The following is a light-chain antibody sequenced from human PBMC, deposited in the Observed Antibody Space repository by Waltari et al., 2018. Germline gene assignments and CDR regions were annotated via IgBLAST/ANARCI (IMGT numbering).Light chain of an antibody. CDR2: DAS. V-gene: IGKV3-20*01. Sequence: EIVLTQSPGNLSLSPGERATLSCRASQRFSRALAWYQQKPGQATRLLIYDASTRAIGIPDRFSGGGSGTDFSLTISRLEPEDFAVYYCQHYVRLPVTFGQGTTVEIK. J-gene: IGKJ1*01. CDR3: QHYVRLPVT. CDR1: QRFSRA.